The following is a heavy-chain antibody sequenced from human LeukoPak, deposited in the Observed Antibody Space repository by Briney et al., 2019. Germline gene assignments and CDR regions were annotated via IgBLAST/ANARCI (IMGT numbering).Heavy chain of an antibody. CDR3: ARAAPQYSYAFDI. V-gene: IGHV3-23*01. J-gene: IGHJ3*02. Sequence: GGSLRLSCAASGFTFSSYTMSWVRQAPGKGLEWVSTITTSDGNTYYADSVKGRFTVSRDNSKNTLFPQMNSLRAEDTAVYYCARAAPQYSYAFDIWGQGTMVTVSS. D-gene: IGHD5-18*01. CDR1: GFTFSSYT. CDR2: ITTSDGNT.